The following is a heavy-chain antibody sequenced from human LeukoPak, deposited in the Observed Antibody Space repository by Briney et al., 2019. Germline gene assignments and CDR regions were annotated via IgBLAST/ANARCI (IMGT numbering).Heavy chain of an antibody. CDR3: ARGRAMYSATKSWFDP. CDR2: VSHRGTT. Sequence: SETLSLTCAVHGGSFRNYFWPWIRPFPGKGLEWIGEVSHRGTTDYNWSLKSRVTISLDTSKNQFSLNLGSVTAADTAVYYCARGRAMYSATKSWFDPWGQGTLVTVSS. CDR1: GGSFRNYF. J-gene: IGHJ5*02. D-gene: IGHD1-26*01. V-gene: IGHV4-34*01.